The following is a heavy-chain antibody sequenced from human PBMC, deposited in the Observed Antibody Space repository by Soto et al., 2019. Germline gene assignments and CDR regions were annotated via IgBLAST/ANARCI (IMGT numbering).Heavy chain of an antibody. D-gene: IGHD2-8*01. CDR2: ISYDGSNK. V-gene: IGHV3-30-3*01. Sequence: QVQLVESGGGVVQPGRSLRLSCAASGFTFSSYAMHWVRQAPGKGLEWVAVISYDGSNKYYADPVKGRFTISRDNSKNTLYLQMNSLRAEDTAVYYCARGRWSYGYWGQGTLVTVSS. CDR3: ARGRWSYGY. CDR1: GFTFSSYA. J-gene: IGHJ4*02.